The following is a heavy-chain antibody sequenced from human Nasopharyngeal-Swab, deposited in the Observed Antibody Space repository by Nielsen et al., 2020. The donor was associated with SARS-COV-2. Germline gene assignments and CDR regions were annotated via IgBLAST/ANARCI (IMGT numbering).Heavy chain of an antibody. CDR1: GFTVSSNY. J-gene: IGHJ6*02. D-gene: IGHD3-10*01. Sequence: GESLKISCAASGFTVSSNYMSGVRQAPGKGLERVSDIYSGGSTYYADSVKGRFTISRDNSKNTLYLQMNSLRAEDTAVYYCARENYGSGSYSPSYYYYYGMDVWGQGTTVTVSS. CDR3: ARENYGSGSYSPSYYYYYGMDV. V-gene: IGHV3-53*01. CDR2: IYSGGST.